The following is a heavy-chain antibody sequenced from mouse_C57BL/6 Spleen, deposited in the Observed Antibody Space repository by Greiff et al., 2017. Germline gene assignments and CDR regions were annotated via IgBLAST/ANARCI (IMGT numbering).Heavy chain of an antibody. Sequence: EVMLVESGGGLVKPGGSLKLSCAASGFTFSSYAMSWVRQTPEKRLEWVATISDGGSYTYYPDNVKGRFTISRDNAKNNLYLQMSHLKSEDTAMYYCARGAYGNYAAWFAYWGQGTLVTVSA. D-gene: IGHD2-1*01. CDR3: ARGAYGNYAAWFAY. CDR1: GFTFSSYA. J-gene: IGHJ3*01. V-gene: IGHV5-4*03. CDR2: ISDGGSYT.